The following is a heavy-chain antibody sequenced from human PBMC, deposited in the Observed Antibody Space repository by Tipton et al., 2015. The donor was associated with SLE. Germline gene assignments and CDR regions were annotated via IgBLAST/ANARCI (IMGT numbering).Heavy chain of an antibody. CDR2: INHSGST. V-gene: IGHV4-34*01. CDR1: GGSFSGYY. D-gene: IGHD6-6*01. J-gene: IGHJ4*02. CDR3: ARIGSEYSSSSHPGDY. Sequence: TLSLTCAVYGGSFSGYYWSWIRQPPGKGLEWIGEINHSGSTNYNPSLKSRVTISVDTSKNQFSLKLSSVTAADTAVYYCARIGSEYSSSSHPGDYWGQGTLVTVSA.